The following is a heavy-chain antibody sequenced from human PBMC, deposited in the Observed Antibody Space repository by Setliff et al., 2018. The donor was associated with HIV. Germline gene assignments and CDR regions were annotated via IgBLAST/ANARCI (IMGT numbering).Heavy chain of an antibody. CDR1: GDTITNYG. J-gene: IGHJ4*02. V-gene: IGHV1-18*01. D-gene: IGHD2-2*01. CDR3: ARGVVVVPAAMHFDY. CDR2: ISPHSGNS. Sequence: ASVKVSCKASGDTITNYGLSWVRQTPGQGLEWMGWISPHSGNSDCAEKFQDRVTMTVDTSTSTAYMELRSLRSDDTAVYYCARGVVVVPAAMHFDYWGQGTLVTVSS.